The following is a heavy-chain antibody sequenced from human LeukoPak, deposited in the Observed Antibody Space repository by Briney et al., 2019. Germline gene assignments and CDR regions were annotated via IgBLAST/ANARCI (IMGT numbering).Heavy chain of an antibody. CDR3: AKDFEDTALFKS. J-gene: IGHJ5*02. CDR2: IGVYNGDT. CDR1: GYAFTSQG. D-gene: IGHD5-18*01. V-gene: IGHV1-18*01. Sequence: VASVKVSCKASGYAFTSQGINWVRQAPGQGLEWMGWIGVYNGDTNYAQKFQGRVTMTADTSTTTAYLELGGITSDDAAVYYCAKDFEDTALFKSWGQGTLVTVSS.